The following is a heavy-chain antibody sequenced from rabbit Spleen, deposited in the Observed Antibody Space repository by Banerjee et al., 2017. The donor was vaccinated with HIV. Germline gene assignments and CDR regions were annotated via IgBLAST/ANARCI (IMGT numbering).Heavy chain of an antibody. Sequence: QSLEESGGGLVQPEGSLTLTCKASGFSFSGSIYMCWVRQAPGKGLEWIACIYVGGDDWTYYATWAKGRFTISKTSSTTVTLQMTSLTGADTATYFCAKAYADYGDYGYLKDLWGQGTLVTVS. CDR3: AKAYADYGDYGYLKDL. CDR2: IYVGGDDWT. V-gene: IGHV1S40*01. J-gene: IGHJ4*01. CDR1: GFSFSGSIY. D-gene: IGHD2-1*01.